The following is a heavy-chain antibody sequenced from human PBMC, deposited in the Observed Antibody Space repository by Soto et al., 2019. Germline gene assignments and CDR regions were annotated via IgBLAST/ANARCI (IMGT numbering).Heavy chain of an antibody. D-gene: IGHD3-3*01. J-gene: IGHJ6*02. CDR2: INAGNGNT. CDR1: GYTFTSYA. CDR3: ARDHTYDFWSGYTFYYYYYGMDV. V-gene: IGHV1-3*01. Sequence: VQLVQSGAEVKKPGASVKVSCKASGYTFTSYAMHWVRQAPGQRLEWMGWINAGNGNTKYSQKFQGRVTITRDTSAGTAYMELSSLRSEDTAVYYCARDHTYDFWSGYTFYYYYYGMDVWGQGTTVTVSS.